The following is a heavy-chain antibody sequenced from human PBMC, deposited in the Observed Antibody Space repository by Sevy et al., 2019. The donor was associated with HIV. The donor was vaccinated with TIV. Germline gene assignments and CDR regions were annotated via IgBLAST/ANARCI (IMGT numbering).Heavy chain of an antibody. J-gene: IGHJ4*02. V-gene: IGHV3-23*01. D-gene: IGHD2-2*01. CDR3: AKDQGQLLQYYFDY. Sequence: GGSLRLSCAASGFTFSSYDMSWVRQAPGKGLEWVSGVSVRSGSTYYADSVKGRFTISRDNSKNTLYLDMNSLRAEDTAIYYCAKDQGQLLQYYFDYWGQGTLVTVSS. CDR1: GFTFSSYD. CDR2: VSVRSGST.